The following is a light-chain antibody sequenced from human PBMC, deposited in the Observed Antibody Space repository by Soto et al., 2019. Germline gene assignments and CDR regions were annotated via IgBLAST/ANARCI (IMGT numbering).Light chain of an antibody. Sequence: EIVLTQSPGTLSLSPGERATLSCRASQSVSSIYLAWYQQKPGQAPRLLIYLASSSATGIPERFSGSGSGPYFTFTISSLEPEALAVYYCQQDGGSPPYTFGQGTKLEI. J-gene: IGKJ2*01. CDR3: QQDGGSPPYT. CDR2: LAS. CDR1: QSVSSIY. V-gene: IGKV3-20*01.